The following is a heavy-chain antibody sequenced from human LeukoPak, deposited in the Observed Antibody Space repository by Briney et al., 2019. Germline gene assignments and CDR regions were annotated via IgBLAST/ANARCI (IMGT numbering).Heavy chain of an antibody. V-gene: IGHV1-69*06. CDR3: ARDGNRRMYYYDKVGDY. Sequence: GASVKVSCKASGGTLSSYAISWVRQAPGQGLEWMGGIIPIFGTANYAQKFQGRVTITADISTRTAYMELSSLRSDDTALYYCARDGNRRMYYYDKVGDYWGQGTLVTVSS. J-gene: IGHJ4*02. CDR2: IIPIFGTA. D-gene: IGHD3-22*01. CDR1: GGTLSSYA.